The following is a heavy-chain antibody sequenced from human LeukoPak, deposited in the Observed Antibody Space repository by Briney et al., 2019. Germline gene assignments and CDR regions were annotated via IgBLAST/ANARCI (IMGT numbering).Heavy chain of an antibody. V-gene: IGHV3-23*01. J-gene: IGHJ4*02. CDR2: ISGSGGST. D-gene: IGHD3-22*01. CDR3: AKATTAIVVDNFFDY. Sequence: PGGSLRLSCAASGFTFSSYAMSWVRQAPGKGLEWVSAISGSGGSTYYADSVKGRFTISRDNSKNTLHLQMNSLRAEDTALYYCAKATTAIVVDNFFDYWGQGTLVSVSS. CDR1: GFTFSSYA.